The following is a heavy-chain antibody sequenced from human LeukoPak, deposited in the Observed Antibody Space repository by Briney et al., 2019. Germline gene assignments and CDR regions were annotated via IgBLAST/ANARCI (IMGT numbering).Heavy chain of an antibody. Sequence: GGSLRLSCADSGFTFSSYAMSWVRQAPGKGLEWVSAISGSGGSTYYADSVKGRFTISRDNSKNTLYLQMNSLRAEDTAVYYCAKNPHYYDSSGYYYLSWFDPWGQGTLVTVYS. CDR2: ISGSGGST. J-gene: IGHJ5*02. CDR3: AKNPHYYDSSGYYYLSWFDP. CDR1: GFTFSSYA. V-gene: IGHV3-23*01. D-gene: IGHD3-22*01.